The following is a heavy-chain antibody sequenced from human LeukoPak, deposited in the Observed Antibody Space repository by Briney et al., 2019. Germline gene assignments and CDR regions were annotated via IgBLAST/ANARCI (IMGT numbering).Heavy chain of an antibody. CDR1: GYSFTSYW. D-gene: IGHD3-9*01. V-gene: IGHV5-51*01. CDR2: IYPGDSDT. Sequence: GESLKISCKGSGYSFTSYWIGWVRQMPGKGLEWMGIIYPGDSDTRYSPSFQGQVTISADKSISTAYLQWSSLKASDTAMYYCARHPTYYEILTGYYYYEFDYWGQGTLVTVSS. CDR3: ARHPTYYEILTGYYYYEFDY. J-gene: IGHJ4*02.